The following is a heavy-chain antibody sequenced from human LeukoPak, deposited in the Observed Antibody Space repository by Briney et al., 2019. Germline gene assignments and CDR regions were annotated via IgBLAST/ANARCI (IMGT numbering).Heavy chain of an antibody. CDR2: INPKRGDT. CDR1: GYTFTGYY. J-gene: IGHJ6*03. CDR3: ASGRTIFYYYMDV. D-gene: IGHD3-3*02. Sequence: ASVKVSCKASGYTFTGYYMHWVRQAPGQGLEWMGWINPKRGDTNYAQKFQGRVTMTRDTSISTVYMELSRLRSDDTAVCYCASGRTIFYYYMDVWGKGTTVTISS. V-gene: IGHV1-2*02.